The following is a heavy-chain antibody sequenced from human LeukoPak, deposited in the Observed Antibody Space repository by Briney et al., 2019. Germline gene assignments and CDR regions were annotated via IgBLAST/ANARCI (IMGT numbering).Heavy chain of an antibody. Sequence: ASVKVSCKASGYTFTSYDINWVRQATGQGLEWMGGIIPIFGTANYAQKFQGRVTITTDESTSTAYMELSSLRSEDTAVYYCARGPIVGATNPTVGYYYYMDVWGKGTTVTVSS. CDR1: GYTFTSYD. J-gene: IGHJ6*03. D-gene: IGHD1-26*01. CDR3: ARGPIVGATNPTVGYYYYMDV. V-gene: IGHV1-69*05. CDR2: IIPIFGTA.